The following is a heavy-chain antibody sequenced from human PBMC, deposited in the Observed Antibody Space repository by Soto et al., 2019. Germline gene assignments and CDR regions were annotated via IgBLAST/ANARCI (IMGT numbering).Heavy chain of an antibody. J-gene: IGHJ4*02. V-gene: IGHV4-30-4*01. CDR2: IYYSGST. D-gene: IGHD5-12*01. CDR3: ARGGDGYNSDY. CDR1: GGSISSGDYY. Sequence: PSETLSLTCTVSGGSISSGDYYWSWIRQPPGKGLEWIGYIYYSGSTYYNPSLKSRVTISVDTSKNQFSLKLSSVTAADTAVYYCARGGDGYNSDYWGQGTLVTVSS.